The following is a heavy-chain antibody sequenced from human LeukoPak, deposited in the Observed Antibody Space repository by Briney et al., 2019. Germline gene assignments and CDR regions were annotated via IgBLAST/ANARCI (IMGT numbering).Heavy chain of an antibody. D-gene: IGHD3-22*01. Sequence: GGSLRLSCAASEFTFSIYAMSWVRQAPGQGLEWVSYITSRGEGKWYAGSVKGRFTISRDNSKNTLYLQMNSLRAEDTAVYYCTRDRPNYYGSDGHYYRRNGDYWGQGTLVTVSS. V-gene: IGHV3-23*01. CDR1: EFTFSIYA. CDR3: TRDRPNYYGSDGHYYRRNGDY. J-gene: IGHJ4*02. CDR2: ITSRGEGK.